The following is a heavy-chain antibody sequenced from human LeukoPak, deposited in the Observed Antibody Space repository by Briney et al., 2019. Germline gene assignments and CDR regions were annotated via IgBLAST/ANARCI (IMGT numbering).Heavy chain of an antibody. Sequence: SQTLSLTYAISGDSVSNNSAAWNWLRQSPSRGLEWLGRTYYRSNWYNDYAVSVKSRITINPDTSKNQFSLQLNSVTPEDTAVYYCARDGGHGYSFDYWGQGTLVTVSS. V-gene: IGHV6-1*01. J-gene: IGHJ4*02. CDR1: GDSVSNNSAA. CDR3: ARDGGHGYSFDY. CDR2: TYYRSNWYN. D-gene: IGHD2-15*01.